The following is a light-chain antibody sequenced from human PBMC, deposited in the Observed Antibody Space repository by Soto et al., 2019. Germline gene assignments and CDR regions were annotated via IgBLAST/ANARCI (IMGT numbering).Light chain of an antibody. CDR2: GAS. CDR3: QQYNSWPPIT. J-gene: IGKJ5*01. V-gene: IGKV3D-15*01. CDR1: QSVSSN. Sequence: EIVMTQSPATLSVSPGERATLSCRASQSVSSNLAWYQQQPGQAPRLLIYGASTRATGIPARFSGSGSGTEFTLTISSLQSEDFAVYYCQQYNSWPPITCGQGTRLEIK.